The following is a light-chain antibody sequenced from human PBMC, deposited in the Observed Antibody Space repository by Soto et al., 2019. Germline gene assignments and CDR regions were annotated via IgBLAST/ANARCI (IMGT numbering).Light chain of an antibody. CDR1: QSVGSY. CDR2: DAS. V-gene: IGKV3-11*01. J-gene: IGKJ4*01. CDR3: QQRTNWPPALT. Sequence: EIVLTQSPVTLSLSPGESATLSCRASQSVGSYLIWYQQKPGQAPRLLIYDASNRATGIPARFSGSGSGTDFTLTISSLEPEDFAVYYCQQRTNWPPALTFGGGTKVEIK.